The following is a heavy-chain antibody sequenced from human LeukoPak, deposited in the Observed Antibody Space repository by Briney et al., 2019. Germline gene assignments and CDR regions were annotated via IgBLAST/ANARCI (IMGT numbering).Heavy chain of an antibody. CDR3: ARVIAAADPHDAFDI. CDR2: ISAYNGNT. Sequence: ASVKVSCKASGYTFTSYGISWVRQAPGQGLEWMGWISAYNGNTNYAQKLQGRVTMTTDTSTSTAYMELRSLRSDDTAVYYCARVIAAADPHDAFDIWGQGTMVTASS. J-gene: IGHJ3*02. CDR1: GYTFTSYG. V-gene: IGHV1-18*01. D-gene: IGHD6-13*01.